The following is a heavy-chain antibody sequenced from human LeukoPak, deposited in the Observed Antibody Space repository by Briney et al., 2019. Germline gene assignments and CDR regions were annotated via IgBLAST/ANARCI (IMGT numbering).Heavy chain of an antibody. D-gene: IGHD3-22*01. J-gene: IGHJ5*02. Sequence: PGGSLRLSCAASGFNFRSFSMTWVRQAPGKGLEWVSTVTSSGGSTYYADSVKGRFTNSRDNSKNTLYLQMSSLRAEDTAVYYCARYYYDSSGYYWFDPWGQGTLVTVSS. CDR1: GFNFRSFS. CDR3: ARYYYDSSGYYWFDP. V-gene: IGHV3-23*01. CDR2: VTSSGGST.